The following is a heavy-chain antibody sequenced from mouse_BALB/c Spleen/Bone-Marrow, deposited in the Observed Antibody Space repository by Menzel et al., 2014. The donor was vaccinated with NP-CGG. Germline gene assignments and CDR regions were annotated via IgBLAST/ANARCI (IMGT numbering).Heavy chain of an antibody. CDR2: IDPANGNT. V-gene: IGHV14-3*02. J-gene: IGHJ1*01. CDR1: GFNIKDTY. Sequence: EVQLQQSGAELVKPGASVKLSCTASGFNIKDTYMHWVKQRPEQGLEWIGRIDPANGNTKYDPKFQGKATLTADTSSNTAYLQLSRLTSEDTAVYYCASYRYAWYFDVWGAGTTVTVSS. D-gene: IGHD2-14*01. CDR3: ASYRYAWYFDV.